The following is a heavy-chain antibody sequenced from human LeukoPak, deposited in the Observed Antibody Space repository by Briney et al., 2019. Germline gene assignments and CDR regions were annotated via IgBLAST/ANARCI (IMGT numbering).Heavy chain of an antibody. D-gene: IGHD5-24*01. V-gene: IGHV4-59*01. CDR1: GGSISSYY. Sequence: SETLSLTCTVSGGSISSYYWSWIRQPPGKGLEWIGYIYYSGSTNYNPSLKSRVTISVDTSKNQFSLKLSSVTAADTAVYYCAREGMATTTLDYWGQGTLVTVSS. J-gene: IGHJ4*02. CDR3: AREGMATTTLDY. CDR2: IYYSGST.